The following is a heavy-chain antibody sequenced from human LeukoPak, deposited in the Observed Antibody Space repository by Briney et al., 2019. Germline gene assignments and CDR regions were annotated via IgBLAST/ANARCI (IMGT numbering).Heavy chain of an antibody. CDR1: GASISSGGYS. CDR2: IYTSGST. D-gene: IGHD6-13*01. CDR3: AREVNSSTWRPLDF. Sequence: SETLSLTCAVSGASISSGGYSWNWIRQPAGKGLEWIGRIYTSGSTNYNPSLKSRLTMSVDTSNNQFSLKLTSMTAADTAVYYCAREVNSSTWRPLDFWGQGTLVTVSS. V-gene: IGHV4-61*02. J-gene: IGHJ4*02.